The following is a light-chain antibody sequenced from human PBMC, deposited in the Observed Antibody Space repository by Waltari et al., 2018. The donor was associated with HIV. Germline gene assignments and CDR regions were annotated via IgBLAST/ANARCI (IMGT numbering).Light chain of an antibody. CDR2: DAS. CDR1: QTVTNK. J-gene: IGKJ3*01. V-gene: IGKV1-39*01. Sequence: DIQMTQSPSPLSASVGDSVSITCRASQTVTNKVNWYQQKPGKAPEVLIYDASTLQSGVPSRFRGGGSGTDFTLTITSLQPDDFATYFWQQSYRSPLTFGPGTKVDVK. CDR3: QQSYRSPLT.